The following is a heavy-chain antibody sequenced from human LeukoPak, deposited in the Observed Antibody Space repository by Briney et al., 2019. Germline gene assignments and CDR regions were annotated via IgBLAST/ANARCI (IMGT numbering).Heavy chain of an antibody. CDR2: IRGSGGST. CDR3: AKDSDRDGYNYWIPVYYFDY. J-gene: IGHJ4*02. D-gene: IGHD5-24*01. Sequence: PGGSLRLSCAASGFTFSSYAMSWVRQAPGKGLEGVSAIRGSGGSTYYADSVKGRFTISRDNSKNTLYLQMNSLRAEDTAVYYCAKDSDRDGYNYWIPVYYFDYWGQGTLVTVSS. V-gene: IGHV3-23*01. CDR1: GFTFSSYA.